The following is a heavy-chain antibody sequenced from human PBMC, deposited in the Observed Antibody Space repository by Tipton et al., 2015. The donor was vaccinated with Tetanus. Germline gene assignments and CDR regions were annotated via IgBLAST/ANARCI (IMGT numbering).Heavy chain of an antibody. CDR3: ARVAENFDY. V-gene: IGHV4-31*03. CDR1: GGSISSGGYY. J-gene: IGHJ4*02. D-gene: IGHD5-24*01. CDR2: IYYTGNT. Sequence: TLSLTCSVSGGSISSGGYYWSWIRQHPGKGLEWLGYIYYTGNTYYNPSLKSRLTISLDTSKNQFSLRLDSVTAADTAVYYCARVAENFDYWCQGTLVTFSS.